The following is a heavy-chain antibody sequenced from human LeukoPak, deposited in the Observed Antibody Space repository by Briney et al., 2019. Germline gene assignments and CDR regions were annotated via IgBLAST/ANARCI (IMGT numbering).Heavy chain of an antibody. J-gene: IGHJ4*02. CDR2: IYYSGST. V-gene: IGHV4-61*08. Sequence: SQTLSLTCTVSGGSISSGDYYWSWIRQPPGKGLEWIGYIYYSGSTNYNPPLKSRVTISVDTSKNQFSLKLSSVTAADTAVYYCARGTIPQYYFDYWGQGTLVTVSS. CDR3: ARGTIPQYYFDY. CDR1: GGSISSGDYY. D-gene: IGHD3-3*01.